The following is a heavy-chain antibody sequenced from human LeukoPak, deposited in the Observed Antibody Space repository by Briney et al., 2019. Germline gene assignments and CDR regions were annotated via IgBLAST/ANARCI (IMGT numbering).Heavy chain of an antibody. CDR3: ASHYYDSRGYDY. J-gene: IGHJ4*02. CDR2: IIPIFGTA. D-gene: IGHD3-22*01. Sequence: ASVKVSCKASGGTFSSYAISWVRQAPGQGLEWMGGIIPIFGTANYAQKFQGRVTITADESTSTACMELSSLRSEDTAVYYCASHYYDSRGYDYWGQGTLVTVSS. CDR1: GGTFSSYA. V-gene: IGHV1-69*13.